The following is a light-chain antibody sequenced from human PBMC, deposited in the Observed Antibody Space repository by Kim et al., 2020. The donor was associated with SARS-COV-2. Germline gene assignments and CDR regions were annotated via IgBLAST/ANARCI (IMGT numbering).Light chain of an antibody. CDR1: QSVSNSY. CDR3: QQYGDSPYT. V-gene: IGKV3-20*01. CDR2: DAS. J-gene: IGKJ2*01. Sequence: EIVLTQSPGTLSLSAGERVTLSCRASQSVSNSYLAWHQQKPGQAPRLLIYDASSRATGIPDRFSGSGSGTDFTLTISRLEPEDFAVYYCQQYGDSPYTFGQGTKVDIK.